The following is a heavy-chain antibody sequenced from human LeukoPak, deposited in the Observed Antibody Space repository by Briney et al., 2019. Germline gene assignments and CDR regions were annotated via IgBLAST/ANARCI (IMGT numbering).Heavy chain of an antibody. D-gene: IGHD3-22*01. CDR1: GGPISSGGYS. CDR3: AREVYYDSSGYYDY. Sequence: SETLSLTCAVSGGPISSGGYSWSWIRQPPGKGLEWIGYIYHSGSTYYNPSLKSRVTISVDRSKNQFSLKLSSVTAADTAVYYCAREVYYDSSGYYDYWGQGTLVTVSS. J-gene: IGHJ4*02. V-gene: IGHV4-30-2*01. CDR2: IYHSGST.